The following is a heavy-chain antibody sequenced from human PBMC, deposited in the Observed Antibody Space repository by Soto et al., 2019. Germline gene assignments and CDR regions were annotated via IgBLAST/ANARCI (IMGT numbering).Heavy chain of an antibody. CDR2: IIPIIGVP. Sequence: ASVKVSCKATGGTFSSHAFNWVRQAPGQGLEWMGGIIPIIGVPNYAQRFQGRVTITADQSTSTAYMELSSLSSDDTAVYYCARTLEFRDGNISHLDYWGQGTLVTVSS. D-gene: IGHD3-9*01. CDR3: ARTLEFRDGNISHLDY. V-gene: IGHV1-69*10. J-gene: IGHJ4*02. CDR1: GGTFSSHA.